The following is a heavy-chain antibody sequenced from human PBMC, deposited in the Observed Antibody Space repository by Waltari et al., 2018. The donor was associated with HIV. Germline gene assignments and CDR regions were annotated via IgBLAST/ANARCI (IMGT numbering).Heavy chain of an antibody. D-gene: IGHD3-10*01. Sequence: QVQLQQWGAGLLKPSETLSLTCAVYGGSFSGYYWSWIRQPPGKGLEWIGEINHSGSTNYNPSLKSRVTISVDTSKNQFSLKLSSVTAADTAVYYCARGLGPRLEGSGSYGGYWGQGTLVTVSS. V-gene: IGHV4-34*01. CDR3: ARGLGPRLEGSGSYGGY. J-gene: IGHJ4*02. CDR2: INHSGST. CDR1: GGSFSGYY.